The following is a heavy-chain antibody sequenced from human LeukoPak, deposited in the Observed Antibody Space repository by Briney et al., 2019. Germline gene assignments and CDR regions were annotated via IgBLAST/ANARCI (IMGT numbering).Heavy chain of an antibody. V-gene: IGHV4-59*01. CDR1: GGSISSYY. CDR2: IYYSGST. J-gene: IGHJ4*02. Sequence: SETLSLTCTVSGGSISSYYWSWIRQPPGKGLEWIGYIYYSGSTNYNPSLKSRVTISVDTSKNQFSLKLSSVTAADTAVYYCARISPTLGSSNYYFDYWGQGTLVTVSS. CDR3: ARISPTLGSSNYYFDY.